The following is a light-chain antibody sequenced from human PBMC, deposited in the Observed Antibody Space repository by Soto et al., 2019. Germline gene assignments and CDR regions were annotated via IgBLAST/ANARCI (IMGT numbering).Light chain of an antibody. V-gene: IGKV1-5*03. Sequence: DIQMTQSPSTLSASVGDRVTITCRASQNISPWLAWYQQKPGEAPKLLIYKASSLESGVPSRFSGSGSGTEFSLTICGLQPDDVAIYYCHPYYKYSTFGLGTKVEIK. CDR2: KAS. CDR1: QNISPW. J-gene: IGKJ1*01. CDR3: HPYYKYST.